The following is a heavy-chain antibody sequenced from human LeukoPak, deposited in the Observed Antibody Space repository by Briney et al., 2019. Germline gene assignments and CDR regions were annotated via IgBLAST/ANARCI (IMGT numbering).Heavy chain of an antibody. CDR3: ARGSHYYYYYMDV. V-gene: IGHV4-59*11. D-gene: IGHD2-15*01. Sequence: PSETLSLTCTVSGGSISSHYWSWIRQPPGKGLEWIGYIYHSGSTNYNPSLKSRVTISVDTSKNQFSLKLSSVTAADTAVYYCARGSHYYYYYMDVWGKGTTVTVSS. CDR2: IYHSGST. J-gene: IGHJ6*03. CDR1: GGSISSHY.